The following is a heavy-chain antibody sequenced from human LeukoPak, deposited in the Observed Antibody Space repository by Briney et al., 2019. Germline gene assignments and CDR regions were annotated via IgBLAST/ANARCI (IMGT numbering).Heavy chain of an antibody. CDR2: ISGCVNYI. D-gene: IGHD6-19*01. V-gene: IGHV3-48*03. J-gene: IGHJ4*02. Sequence: GGSLRLSWAAAGFSFPNYDMDSVSQAPGKGLEWLLYISGCVNYIYYANSVKGRFTSARNNAKNSLYLQMNSLRVDDTAVYYCARDRSGWQWIDFWGQGTLVTVSS. CDR3: ARDRSGWQWIDF. CDR1: GFSFPNYD.